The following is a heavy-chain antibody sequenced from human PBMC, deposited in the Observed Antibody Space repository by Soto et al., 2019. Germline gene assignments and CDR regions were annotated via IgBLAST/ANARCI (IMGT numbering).Heavy chain of an antibody. CDR1: GYTFTSYY. CDR2: INPSGGST. J-gene: IGHJ5*02. Sequence: ASVKVSCKASGYTFTSYYMHWVRQAPGQGLEWMGIINPSGGSTSYAQKFQGRVTMTRDTSTSTVYMELSSLRSGDTAVYYCATNYDFWSGYSNWFDPWGQGTLVTVSS. D-gene: IGHD3-3*01. CDR3: ATNYDFWSGYSNWFDP. V-gene: IGHV1-46*01.